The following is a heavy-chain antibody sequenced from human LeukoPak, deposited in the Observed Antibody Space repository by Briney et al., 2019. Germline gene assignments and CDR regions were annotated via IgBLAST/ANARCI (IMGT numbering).Heavy chain of an antibody. J-gene: IGHJ4*02. CDR3: ARRGYLWLTPDFDS. V-gene: IGHV3-33*03. Sequence: PGGSLRLSCEPSGFDFSKHGMHCVRQAPSKWPEWVAALWHVGSVEMYADSVKGRFAGSRDNTNNTLYLQMNRLRAEDTAVYYCARRGYLWLTPDFDSWGQGTLVTVSS. CDR2: LWHVGSVE. CDR1: GFDFSKHG. D-gene: IGHD4-23*01.